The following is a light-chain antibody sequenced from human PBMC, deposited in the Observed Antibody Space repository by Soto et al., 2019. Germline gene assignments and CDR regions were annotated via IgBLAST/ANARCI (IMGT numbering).Light chain of an antibody. CDR1: NSDVGGYNY. CDR3: SSYTSISTLYV. Sequence: ALTQPASVSGSPGQSITISCTGTNSDVGGYNYVSWYQQHPGKAPELMIYEVSHRPSGVSNRFSGSKSDNTASLTISGLQAEDEADYYCSSYTSISTLYVFGTGTKVTVL. V-gene: IGLV2-14*01. J-gene: IGLJ1*01. CDR2: EVS.